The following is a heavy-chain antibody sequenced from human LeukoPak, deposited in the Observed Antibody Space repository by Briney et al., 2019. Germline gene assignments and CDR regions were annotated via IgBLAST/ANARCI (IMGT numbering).Heavy chain of an antibody. V-gene: IGHV3-15*01. D-gene: IGHD4-11*01. J-gene: IGHJ6*03. CDR1: GFTFSSAW. CDR2: IKSKTDGGKA. Sequence: PGGSLRLSCAASGFTFSSAWMNWVRQTPGKGLEWVGLIKSKTDGGKADYGAPVKGRFTISRDDSKNTLFLQMSSLQTEDTGVYYCTTYSNYFVGDHKYHNMDVWGKGTTVTISS. CDR3: TTYSNYFVGDHKYHNMDV.